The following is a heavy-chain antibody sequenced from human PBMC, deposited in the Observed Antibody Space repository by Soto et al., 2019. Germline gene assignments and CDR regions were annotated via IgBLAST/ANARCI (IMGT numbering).Heavy chain of an antibody. J-gene: IGHJ4*02. Sequence: PGGSLRLSCAASGFTFSSYAMSWVRQAPGKGLEWVSAISGSGGSTYYADSVKGRFTISRDNSKNTLYLQMNSLRAEDTAVYYCAKVDGSSWYGNYQDYWGQGTLVTVSS. CDR1: GFTFSSYA. D-gene: IGHD6-13*01. V-gene: IGHV3-23*01. CDR3: AKVDGSSWYGNYQDY. CDR2: ISGSGGST.